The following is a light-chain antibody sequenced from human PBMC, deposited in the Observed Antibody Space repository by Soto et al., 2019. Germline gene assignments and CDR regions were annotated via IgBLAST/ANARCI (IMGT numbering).Light chain of an antibody. CDR3: SSYTRSRTSYV. V-gene: IGLV2-14*01. J-gene: IGLJ1*01. Sequence: QSSRREPASGSGSPGQSITISCTGTSSDVGGYNYVSWYQQHPGKAPKLMIYEVSNRPSRVSNRFSGSKSGNTASLTISGLQAEDEADYYCSSYTRSRTSYVFGTGTKVTVL. CDR2: EVS. CDR1: SSDVGGYNY.